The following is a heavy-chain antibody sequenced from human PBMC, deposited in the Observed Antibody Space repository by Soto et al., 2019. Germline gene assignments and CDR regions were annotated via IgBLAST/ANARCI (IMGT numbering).Heavy chain of an antibody. Sequence: QVQLVQSGAEVKKPGSSVKVSCKASGGTFSSYAISWVRQAPGQGLEWMGGNIPIFGTANYAQKYQGRVKITADESTSTAYRELGSVRSEDTAVYRCARDSEQRLVFDYWGQGTLVTVSS. CDR2: NIPIFGTA. D-gene: IGHD6-13*01. CDR1: GGTFSSYA. J-gene: IGHJ4*02. CDR3: ARDSEQRLVFDY. V-gene: IGHV1-69*01.